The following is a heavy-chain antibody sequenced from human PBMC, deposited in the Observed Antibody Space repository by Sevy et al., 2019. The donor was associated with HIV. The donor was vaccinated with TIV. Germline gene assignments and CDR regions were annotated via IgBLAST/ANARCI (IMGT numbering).Heavy chain of an antibody. Sequence: SETLSLTCAVYGGSFSGYYWSWIRQPPGKGLEWIGEINHSGSTNYNPSLKSRVTISVDTSKNQFSLKLSSVTAADTAVYYCARVDKALVTPYYYYGMDVWGQGTTVTVSS. CDR3: ARVDKALVTPYYYYGMDV. CDR2: INHSGST. CDR1: GGSFSGYY. V-gene: IGHV4-34*01. D-gene: IGHD4-4*01. J-gene: IGHJ6*02.